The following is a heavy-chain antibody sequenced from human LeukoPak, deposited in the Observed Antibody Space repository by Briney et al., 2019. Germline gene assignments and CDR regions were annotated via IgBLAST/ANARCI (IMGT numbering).Heavy chain of an antibody. J-gene: IGHJ5*02. CDR2: INHSGST. D-gene: IGHD3-10*02. Sequence: SETLSLTCAVYGGSFSGYYWSWIRQPPGKGLEWIGEINHSGSTNYNPSLKSRVTISVDTSKNQFSLKLSSVTAADTAVYYCARVSVRGGGPWGQGTLVTVSS. V-gene: IGHV4-34*01. CDR3: ARVSVRGGGP. CDR1: GGSFSGYY.